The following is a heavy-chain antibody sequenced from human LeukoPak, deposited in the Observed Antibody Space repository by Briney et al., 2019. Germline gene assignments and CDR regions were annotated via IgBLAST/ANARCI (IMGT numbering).Heavy chain of an antibody. D-gene: IGHD6-13*01. V-gene: IGHV3-21*01. CDR3: ARAGIAAAEFDF. CDR2: ISTHGSYI. CDR1: GFTFNEHT. Sequence: PGGSLRLSCAASGFTFNEHTMNWVRQAPGKGLEWVSSISTHGSYIYYADSVKGRFTISRDNARNSLYLQMNSLRADDTSVYFCARAGIAAAEFDFWGQGTLVTVSS. J-gene: IGHJ4*02.